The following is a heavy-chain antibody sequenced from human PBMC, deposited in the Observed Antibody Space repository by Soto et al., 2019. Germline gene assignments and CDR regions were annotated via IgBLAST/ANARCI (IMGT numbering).Heavy chain of an antibody. CDR1: GFTFSSNW. CDR3: ARDGEGF. J-gene: IGHJ4*02. V-gene: IGHV3-74*01. CDR2: INADGSET. D-gene: IGHD2-21*01. Sequence: PWGSLRLSCAASGFTFSSNWMHWVRRVPGRGLVWVSRINADGSETNYEDSVEGRFTISRDNPKNTLYLQMNSLRAEDTAVYYCARDGEGFWGQGTLVTVSS.